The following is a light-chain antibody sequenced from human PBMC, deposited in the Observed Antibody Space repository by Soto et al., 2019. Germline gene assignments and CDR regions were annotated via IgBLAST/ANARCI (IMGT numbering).Light chain of an antibody. V-gene: IGKV2-28*01. J-gene: IGKJ1*01. CDR2: LGS. CDR3: MQPLQSWT. Sequence: DLVMTQSPLSLPVTPGEPASISCRSSQSLLHSNGYNYLDWYLQKPGQSPQLLIYLGSNRASGVPDRVSGSGSGTDFTLKISRVEAEDVGVYYCMQPLQSWTFGQGTKVEIK. CDR1: QSLLHSNGYNY.